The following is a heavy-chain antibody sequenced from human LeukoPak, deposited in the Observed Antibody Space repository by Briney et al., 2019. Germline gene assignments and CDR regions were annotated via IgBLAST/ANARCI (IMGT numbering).Heavy chain of an antibody. J-gene: IGHJ1*01. CDR2: INTSGGST. Sequence: ASVKVSCKASGYTFTSYYMHWVRQVPGQGLEWMGIINTSGGSTSYAQTFQGRVTMTRDTATSTVYMELSSLRSEDPAVYYCARESSAPMIAVANDWVEYFQHWGQGTRVGVSS. D-gene: IGHD3-22*01. V-gene: IGHV1-46*01. CDR1: GYTFTSYY. CDR3: ARESSAPMIAVANDWVEYFQH.